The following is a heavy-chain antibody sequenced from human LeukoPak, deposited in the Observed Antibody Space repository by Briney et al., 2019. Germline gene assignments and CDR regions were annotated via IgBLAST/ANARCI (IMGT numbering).Heavy chain of an antibody. CDR3: ARGAPRGVHFDY. Sequence: GGSLRLSCAASGFTFSSYAMHWVRQAPGKGLEWVAVISYDGSNKYYADSVKGRFTISRDNTKNTLYLQMNSLRAEDTAVYYCARGAPRGVHFDYWDQGTLVTVSS. CDR1: GFTFSSYA. J-gene: IGHJ4*02. V-gene: IGHV3-30*04. CDR2: ISYDGSNK. D-gene: IGHD3-10*01.